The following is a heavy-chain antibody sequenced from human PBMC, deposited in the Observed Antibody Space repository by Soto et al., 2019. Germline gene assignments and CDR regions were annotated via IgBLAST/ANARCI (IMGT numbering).Heavy chain of an antibody. Sequence: QVQLVQSGAEVKKPGASVKVSCKASGYTFTGYYMHWVRQAPGQGLEWMGWINPNSGGTNYAQKFQGWVTMTRDTSISTAYMEMSRLRSDDTAVYYCAISTLRSHNAFDIWGQGTMVTVSS. D-gene: IGHD4-17*01. CDR1: GYTFTGYY. V-gene: IGHV1-2*04. CDR3: AISTLRSHNAFDI. J-gene: IGHJ3*02. CDR2: INPNSGGT.